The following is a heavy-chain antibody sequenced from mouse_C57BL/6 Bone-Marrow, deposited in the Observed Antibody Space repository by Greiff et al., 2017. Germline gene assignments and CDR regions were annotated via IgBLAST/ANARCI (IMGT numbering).Heavy chain of an antibody. CDR3: ARLEFDGSSGDWYFDV. D-gene: IGHD1-1*01. Sequence: VKLMESGPELVKPGASVTLSCKASGYTFTSYDINWVKQRPGQGLEWIGWIYPRDGSTKYNEKLKGKAKLTVDTSSSTAYMELHSLTSEDSAVYFCARLEFDGSSGDWYFDVWGTGTTVTVSS. J-gene: IGHJ1*03. CDR2: IYPRDGST. CDR1: GYTFTSYD. V-gene: IGHV1-85*01.